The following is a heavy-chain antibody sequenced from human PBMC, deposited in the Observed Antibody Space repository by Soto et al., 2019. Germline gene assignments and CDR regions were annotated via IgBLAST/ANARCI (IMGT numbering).Heavy chain of an antibody. Sequence: EVQLVESGGGLVQPGGSLRLSCVASGITVSSNYMSWVRQAPGKGLEWVSVIYSGGSTYYADSVKGRFTISRDNSKNTLYLQMNSLRAEDTAVYYCARDFYYYGSGTMGGYFDYWGQGTLVTVSS. J-gene: IGHJ4*02. V-gene: IGHV3-66*01. CDR2: IYSGGST. CDR1: GITVSSNY. CDR3: ARDFYYYGSGTMGGYFDY. D-gene: IGHD3-10*01.